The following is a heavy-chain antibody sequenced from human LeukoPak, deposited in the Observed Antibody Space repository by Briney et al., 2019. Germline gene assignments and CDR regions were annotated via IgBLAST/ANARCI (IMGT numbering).Heavy chain of an antibody. CDR3: ARDLGLSVGVTPFAS. D-gene: IGHD1-26*01. Sequence: GGSLRLSCAASGFTFSTYAMSWVRQAPGKGLEWVSSICGSGSSIHCVDSYYRDSVKGRFTISRDNSKDTLYLQMNGLRAEDTAVYYCARDLGLSVGVTPFASWGRGTLVTVSS. V-gene: IGHV3-23*01. CDR2: ICGSGSSIHCVDS. J-gene: IGHJ4*02. CDR1: GFTFSTYA.